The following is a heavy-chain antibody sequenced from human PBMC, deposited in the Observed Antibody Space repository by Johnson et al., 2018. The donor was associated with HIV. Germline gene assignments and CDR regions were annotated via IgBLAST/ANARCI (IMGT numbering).Heavy chain of an antibody. CDR1: GFTLDDYG. Sequence: VQLVESGGGVVRPGGSLRLSCAASGFTLDDYGMSWVRQVPGKGLEWVSGINWNSGSIGYADSVKGRFTISRDNAKNSLYLQMNSLRAEDTALYDGAKGWTTVTSRLDAFDFWGQGTMVTVSS. V-gene: IGHV3-20*01. J-gene: IGHJ3*01. CDR3: AKGWTTVTSRLDAFDF. CDR2: INWNSGSI. D-gene: IGHD4-17*01.